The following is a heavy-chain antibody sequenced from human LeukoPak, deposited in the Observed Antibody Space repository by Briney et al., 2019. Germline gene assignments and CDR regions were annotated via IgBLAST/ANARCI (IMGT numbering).Heavy chain of an antibody. CDR3: ARRAYDILTGVTY. CDR1: GYLFTSYG. Sequence: ASVKVSFQASGYLFTSYGIRWAPQAPGQGLEWMGWISAYNGNTNYAQKLQGRVTMTTDTSTSTAYMELRSLRSDDTAVYYCARRAYDILTGVTYWGQGTLVTVSS. V-gene: IGHV1-18*01. D-gene: IGHD3-9*01. J-gene: IGHJ4*02. CDR2: ISAYNGNT.